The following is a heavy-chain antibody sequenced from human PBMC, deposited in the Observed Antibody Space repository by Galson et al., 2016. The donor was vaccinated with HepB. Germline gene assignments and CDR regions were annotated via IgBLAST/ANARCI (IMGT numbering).Heavy chain of an antibody. J-gene: IGHJ3*02. Sequence: SLRLSCAASGITLTTYWMFWVRQAPGKGLEWVATMKPDGSERYFADSVRGRFTVSRDDAKISRFLQMDSLRAEDTAVYYCTRNAGWAFDIWGQGTKVTVSS. CDR2: MKPDGSER. D-gene: IGHD2-15*01. CDR3: TRNAGWAFDI. V-gene: IGHV3-7*03. CDR1: GITLTTYW.